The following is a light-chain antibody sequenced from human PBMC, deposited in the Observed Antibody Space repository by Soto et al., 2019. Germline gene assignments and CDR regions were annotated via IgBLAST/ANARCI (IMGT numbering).Light chain of an antibody. Sequence: DIQMTQSPSSLSASIGDRVTIACRASQGIGTCLAWYQQKPGKVPKVLIYGATALHSGVPSRFSGSGSGTEFTLTITSVQPEDVATYYCQNYYSAPDTFGQGTKVEIK. V-gene: IGKV1-27*01. J-gene: IGKJ1*01. CDR3: QNYYSAPDT. CDR2: GAT. CDR1: QGIGTC.